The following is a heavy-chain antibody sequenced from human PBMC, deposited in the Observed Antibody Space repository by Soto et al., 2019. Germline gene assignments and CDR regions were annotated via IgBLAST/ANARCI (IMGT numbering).Heavy chain of an antibody. CDR2: ISGSGGST. CDR3: AKDYDYIWGSYRYQLGFDY. CDR1: GFTFSSYA. V-gene: IGHV3-23*01. D-gene: IGHD3-16*02. J-gene: IGHJ4*02. Sequence: GGSLRLSCAASGFTFSSYAMSWVRQAPGKGLEWVSAISGSGGSTYYADSVKGRFTISRDNSKNTLYLQMNSLRAEDTAVYYCAKDYDYIWGSYRYQLGFDYWGQGTLVTVSS.